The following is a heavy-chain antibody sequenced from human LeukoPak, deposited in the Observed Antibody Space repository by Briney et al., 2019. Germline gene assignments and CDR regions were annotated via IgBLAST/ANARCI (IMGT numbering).Heavy chain of an antibody. CDR1: GFRLSTYA. CDR2: IKQDGSEK. D-gene: IGHD1-26*01. V-gene: IGHV3-7*01. CDR3: ARDLSWVGATRYYFDY. Sequence: GGSLRLSCEASGFRLSTYAMHWVRQAPGKGLEWVANIKQDGSEKYYVDSVKGRFTISRDNAKNSLYPQMNSLRAEDTAVYYCARDLSWVGATRYYFDYWGQGTLVTVSS. J-gene: IGHJ4*02.